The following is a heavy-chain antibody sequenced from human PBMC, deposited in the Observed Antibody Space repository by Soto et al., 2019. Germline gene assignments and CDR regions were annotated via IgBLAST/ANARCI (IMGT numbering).Heavy chain of an antibody. CDR1: GFPFSHYA. J-gene: IGHJ4*02. D-gene: IGHD6-19*01. Sequence: GGSLRLSCTASGFPFSHYAMNWFRQGPGTRLEWVADISGSGDSARYADSVRGRFTISRDNSRDTLYLQMNSLRVDDTAVYYCGKERRGSGWSVCNFWGQGALVTVSS. CDR2: ISGSGDSA. CDR3: GKERRGSGWSVCNF. V-gene: IGHV3-23*01.